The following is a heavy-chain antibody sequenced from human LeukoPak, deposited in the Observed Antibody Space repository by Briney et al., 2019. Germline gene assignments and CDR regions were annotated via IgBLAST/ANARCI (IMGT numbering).Heavy chain of an antibody. J-gene: IGHJ4*02. D-gene: IGHD3-22*01. CDR3: ARVDDTSAIDY. CDR2: IHYTGST. Sequence: KPSETLSLTCTVSGGSISSYYWTWIRQPPGEGLEWIGYIHYTGSTNYNPSLESRVSISVDTSKKYFSLKLRSVTAADTAVYYCARVDDTSAIDYWGQGTLVTVSS. CDR1: GGSISSYY. V-gene: IGHV4-59*01.